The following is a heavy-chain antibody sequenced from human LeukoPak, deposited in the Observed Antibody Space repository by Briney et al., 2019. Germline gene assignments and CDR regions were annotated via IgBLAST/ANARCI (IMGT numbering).Heavy chain of an antibody. Sequence: ASVKVSCKASGYTFTDYYIHWVRQASGQGLEWMGLINPNSGGTNYAQKFQGRVTMTRDTSITTAYMELSRLRSDDTAVYYCARRPIVGVPAPIDYWGQGNLVTVSS. V-gene: IGHV1-2*02. CDR1: GYTFTDYY. CDR3: ARRPIVGVPAPIDY. CDR2: INPNSGGT. J-gene: IGHJ4*02. D-gene: IGHD2-2*01.